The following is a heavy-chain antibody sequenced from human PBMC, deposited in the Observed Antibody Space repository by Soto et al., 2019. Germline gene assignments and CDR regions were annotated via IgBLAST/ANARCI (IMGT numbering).Heavy chain of an antibody. D-gene: IGHD5-18*01. CDR3: ARSGYSYGPNPLLY. CDR2: IYYSGST. Sequence: SETLSLTCTVSGGSISSGGYYWSWIRQHPGKGLEWIGYIYYSGSTYYNPSLKSRVTISVDTSKNQFSLKLSSVTAAGTAVYYCARSGYSYGPNPLLYWGQGTLVT. V-gene: IGHV4-31*03. CDR1: GGSISSGGYY. J-gene: IGHJ4*02.